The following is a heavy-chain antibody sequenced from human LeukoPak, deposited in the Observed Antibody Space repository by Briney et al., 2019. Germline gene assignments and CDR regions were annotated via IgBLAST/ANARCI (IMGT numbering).Heavy chain of an antibody. Sequence: PSETLSLTCAVYGGSFSGYYWSWIRQPPGKGLEWIGEINHSGSTNYNPSLKSRVTISVDTSKNQFSLKLSSVTAADTAVYYCARRAGPYYYDSSGYYYFDYWGQGTLVTVSS. D-gene: IGHD3-22*01. CDR2: INHSGST. CDR1: GGSFSGYY. CDR3: ARRAGPYYYDSSGYYYFDY. J-gene: IGHJ4*02. V-gene: IGHV4-34*01.